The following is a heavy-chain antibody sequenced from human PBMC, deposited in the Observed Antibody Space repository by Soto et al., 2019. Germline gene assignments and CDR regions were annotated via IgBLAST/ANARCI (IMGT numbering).Heavy chain of an antibody. Sequence: PGGSLRLSCAASGFTFSSYGMHWVRQAPGKGLEWVAVISYDGSNKYYANSVEGRFTISRDNSKNTLYLQMNSLRAEDTAVYYCAKDATEWLSSFKDVWGQGTTVTVSS. CDR1: GFTFSSYG. V-gene: IGHV3-30*18. CDR2: ISYDGSNK. CDR3: AKDATEWLSSFKDV. J-gene: IGHJ6*02. D-gene: IGHD3-3*01.